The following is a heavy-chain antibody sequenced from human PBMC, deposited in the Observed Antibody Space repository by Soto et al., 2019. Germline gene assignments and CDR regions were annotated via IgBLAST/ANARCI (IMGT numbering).Heavy chain of an antibody. Sequence: QVQLVQSGAEVKKPGSSVKVSCKASGGTFSSYTISWVRQAPGQGLEWMGRIIPILGIANYAKKFQGRVTITADKSTSTAYMELSSLRSEDTAVYYCARDNCYDSSGYWWYFDLWGRGTLVTVSS. CDR2: IIPILGIA. V-gene: IGHV1-69*08. D-gene: IGHD3-22*01. CDR3: ARDNCYDSSGYWWYFDL. CDR1: GGTFSSYT. J-gene: IGHJ2*01.